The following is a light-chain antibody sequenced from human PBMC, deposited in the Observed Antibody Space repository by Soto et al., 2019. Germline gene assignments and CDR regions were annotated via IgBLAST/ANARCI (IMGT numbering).Light chain of an antibody. Sequence: EIVMTQSPATLSVSPGERATLSCRASQSVSKNLAWYQQKPGQAPRLLIYSASTRATGIPARFSGSGSETEFTLTISSLQSEDFAVNYCQQYNNWPPITFGQGTRLEIK. CDR1: QSVSKN. CDR3: QQYNNWPPIT. V-gene: IGKV3-15*01. J-gene: IGKJ5*01. CDR2: SAS.